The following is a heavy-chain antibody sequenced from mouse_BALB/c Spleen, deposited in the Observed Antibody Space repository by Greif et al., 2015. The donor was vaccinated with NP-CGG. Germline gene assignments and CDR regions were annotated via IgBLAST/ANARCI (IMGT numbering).Heavy chain of an antibody. V-gene: IGHV1-80*01. J-gene: IGHJ3*01. Sequence: VKLVESGAELVRPGSSVKISCKASGYAFSSYWMNWVKQRPGQGLEWIGQIYPGDGDTNYNGKFKGKATLTADKSSSTAYMQLSSLTSEDSAVYFCARSYYYGSSPAWFAYWGQGTLVTVSA. CDR3: ARSYYYGSSPAWFAY. CDR1: GYAFSSYW. CDR2: IYPGDGDT. D-gene: IGHD1-1*01.